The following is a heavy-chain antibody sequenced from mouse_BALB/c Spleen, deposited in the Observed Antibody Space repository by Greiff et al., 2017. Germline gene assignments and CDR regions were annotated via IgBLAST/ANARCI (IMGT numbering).Heavy chain of an antibody. V-gene: IGHV1-9*01. Sequence: VKLQQSGAELMKPGASVKISCKATGYTFSSYWIEWVKQRPGQGLEWIGEILPGSGSTNYNEKFKGKATFTADTSSNTAYMQLSSLTSEDSAVYYCARSGYFDYWGQGTTLTVSS. CDR3: ARSGYFDY. J-gene: IGHJ2*01. D-gene: IGHD3-1*01. CDR1: GYTFSSYW. CDR2: ILPGSGST.